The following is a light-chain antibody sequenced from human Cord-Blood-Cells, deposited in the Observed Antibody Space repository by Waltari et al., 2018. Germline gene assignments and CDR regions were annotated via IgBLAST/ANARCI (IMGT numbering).Light chain of an antibody. V-gene: IGKV4-1*01. CDR1: QSVLYSSNNKNY. Sequence: DTVMTQSPDSLAVSLGVRATINCKSSQSVLYSSNNKNYLAWYQQKPGQPPKLLIYWASTRESGVPDRFSGSGSGTDFTLTISSLQAEDVAVYYCQQYYSTLPYTFGQGTKLEIK. J-gene: IGKJ2*01. CDR3: QQYYSTLPYT. CDR2: WAS.